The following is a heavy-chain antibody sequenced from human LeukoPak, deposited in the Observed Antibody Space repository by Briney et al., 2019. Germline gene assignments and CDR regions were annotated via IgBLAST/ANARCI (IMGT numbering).Heavy chain of an antibody. V-gene: IGHV3-48*03. CDR2: ISSSGSTI. D-gene: IGHD3-9*01. Sequence: GGSLRLSCAASGFTFSSYEMNWVRQAPGKGLEWVSYISSSGSTIYYADSVKGRFTISRDNAKNSLYLQMNSLRAEDTAVYYCARVGTYYDILTGYPVNYYYMDVWGKGTTVTVSS. J-gene: IGHJ6*03. CDR3: ARVGTYYDILTGYPVNYYYMDV. CDR1: GFTFSSYE.